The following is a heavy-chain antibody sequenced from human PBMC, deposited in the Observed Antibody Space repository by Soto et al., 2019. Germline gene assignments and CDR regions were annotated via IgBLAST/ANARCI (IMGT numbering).Heavy chain of an antibody. D-gene: IGHD3-3*01. CDR1: GGSISSHY. J-gene: IGHJ3*02. CDR3: SHYDFWSGDHDAFDI. CDR2: NYYSGST. V-gene: IGHV4-59*11. Sequence: SETLSLTCTVSGGSISSHYWSWIRQPPGKGLEWIGYNYYSGSTNYNPSLKSRVTISVDTSKNQFSLKLSSVTAADTAVYYCSHYDFWSGDHDAFDIWGQGTMVTVSS.